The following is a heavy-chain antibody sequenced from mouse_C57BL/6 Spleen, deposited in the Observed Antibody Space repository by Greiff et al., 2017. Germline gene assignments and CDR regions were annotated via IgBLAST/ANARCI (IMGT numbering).Heavy chain of an antibody. CDR1: GYTFTSYW. Sequence: QVQLQQPGAELVKPGASVKLSCKASGYTFTSYWMHWVKQRPGQGLEWIGMIHPNSGSTNYNEKFKSKATLTVDKSSSIAYMQLSSLTSEDSAVYYCARGRVSTVVAHFDYWGQGTTLTVSS. V-gene: IGHV1-64*01. J-gene: IGHJ2*01. D-gene: IGHD1-1*01. CDR2: IHPNSGST. CDR3: ARGRVSTVVAHFDY.